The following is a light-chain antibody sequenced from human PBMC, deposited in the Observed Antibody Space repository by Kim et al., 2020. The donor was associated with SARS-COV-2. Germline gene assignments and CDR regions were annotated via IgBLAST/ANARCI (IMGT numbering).Light chain of an antibody. Sequence: SPGQSVTISCTGTSSDVGGYNYVSWYQQHPGKAPKLMIYDVSKRPSGVPDRFSGSKSGNTASLTISGLQAEDEADYYCCSYAGLVVFGGGTQLTVL. CDR1: SSDVGGYNY. CDR2: DVS. CDR3: CSYAGLVV. V-gene: IGLV2-11*01. J-gene: IGLJ2*01.